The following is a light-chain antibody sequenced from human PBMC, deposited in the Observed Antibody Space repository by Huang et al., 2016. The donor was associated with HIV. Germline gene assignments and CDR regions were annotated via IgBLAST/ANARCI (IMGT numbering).Light chain of an antibody. Sequence: EIVMTQSPATLSVSPGQNVTLSCRANRSVSNNLAWDQQRHGQAPRLLIYGSSTRAPGSPARFSGRGSGTDFSLTISSLQSEDFALYYCHQYNNWLLSFGGGTRV. CDR1: RSVSNN. CDR2: GSS. CDR3: HQYNNWLLS. J-gene: IGKJ4*01. V-gene: IGKV3-15*01.